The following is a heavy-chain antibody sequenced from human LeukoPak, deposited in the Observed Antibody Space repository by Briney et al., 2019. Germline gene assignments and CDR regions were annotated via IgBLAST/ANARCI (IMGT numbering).Heavy chain of an antibody. CDR3: ATYRQVLLPFES. CDR1: GGSFSGYY. Sequence: ETLSLTCAVYGGSFSGYYWSWVRQPPGKGLEWVSSIFPSGGEIHYADSVRGRFTISRDNSKSTLSLQMNSLRAEDTAIYYCATYRQVLLPFESWGQGTLVTVSS. CDR2: IFPSGGEI. D-gene: IGHD2-8*02. J-gene: IGHJ4*02. V-gene: IGHV3-23*01.